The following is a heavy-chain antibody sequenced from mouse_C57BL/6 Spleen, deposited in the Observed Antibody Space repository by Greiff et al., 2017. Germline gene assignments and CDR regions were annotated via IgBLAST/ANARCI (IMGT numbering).Heavy chain of an antibody. CDR3: ASEWIYYDNAHCYAMDY. Sequence: EVQLQQSGAELVKPGASVKLSCTASGFNFTDYYMHWVKQRPEQGLEWIGSIDPEDGGTIYDQKFQGKATMTADTSSNTAYLTLRSLTSEDTADYYGASEWIYYDNAHCYAMDYWGQGTSVTVSS. CDR1: GFNFTDYY. J-gene: IGHJ4*01. CDR2: IDPEDGGT. V-gene: IGHV14-2*01. D-gene: IGHD2-4*01.